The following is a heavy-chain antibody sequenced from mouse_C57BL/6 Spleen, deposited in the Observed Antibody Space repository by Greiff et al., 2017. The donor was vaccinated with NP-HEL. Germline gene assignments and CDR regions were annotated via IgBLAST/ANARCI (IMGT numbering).Heavy chain of an antibody. CDR1: GYAFSSSW. V-gene: IGHV1-82*01. Sequence: QVQLQQSGPELVKPGASVKISCKASGYAFSSSWMNWVKQRPGKGLEWIGRIYPGDGDTNYNGKFKGKATLTADKSSSTAYMQLSSLTSEDSAVYFCARKGDGYYGRVDYWGQGTTLTVSS. CDR2: IYPGDGDT. D-gene: IGHD2-3*01. CDR3: ARKGDGYYGRVDY. J-gene: IGHJ2*01.